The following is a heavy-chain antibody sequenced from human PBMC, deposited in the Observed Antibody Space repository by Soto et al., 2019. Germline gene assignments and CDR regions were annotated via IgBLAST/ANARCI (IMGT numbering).Heavy chain of an antibody. CDR2: ISGSGGST. CDR3: AKIPIAARPPSVFDY. J-gene: IGHJ4*02. Sequence: VSLRLSCAASGFTFSSYAMSWVRQAPGKGLEWVSAISGSGGSTYYADSVKGRFTISRDNSKNTLYLQMDSLRAEDTAVYYCAKIPIAARPPSVFDYWGQGTLVTVSS. V-gene: IGHV3-23*01. CDR1: GFTFSSYA. D-gene: IGHD6-6*01.